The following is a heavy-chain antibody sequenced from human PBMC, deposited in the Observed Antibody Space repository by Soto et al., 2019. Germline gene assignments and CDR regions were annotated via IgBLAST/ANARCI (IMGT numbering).Heavy chain of an antibody. CDR3: ARDIPYSGSYHTRGYYYYYGMDV. CDR1: GFTVSSNY. J-gene: IGHJ6*02. CDR2: IYSGGST. D-gene: IGHD1-26*01. Sequence: GGSLRLSCAASGFTVSSNYMSWVRQAPGKGLEWVSVIYSGGSTYYADSVKGRFTISRDNSKNTLYLQMNSLRAEDTAVYYCARDIPYSGSYHTRGYYYYYGMDVWGQGTTVTVSS. V-gene: IGHV3-66*01.